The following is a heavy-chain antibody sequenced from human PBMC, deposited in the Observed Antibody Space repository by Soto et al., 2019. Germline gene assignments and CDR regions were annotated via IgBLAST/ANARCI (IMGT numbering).Heavy chain of an antibody. CDR2: IYPGDSDT. Sequence: GESLKISCQGSGYSFASYWIGWVRQMPGKDLEWMGIIYPGDSDTRYSPSFQGQVTISADKSLRTAYLQWTSLKASATALYYCARTRSSTLGFYYDGMDVWGQGTTVTVSS. J-gene: IGHJ6*02. V-gene: IGHV5-51*01. D-gene: IGHD6-6*01. CDR3: ARTRSSTLGFYYDGMDV. CDR1: GYSFASYW.